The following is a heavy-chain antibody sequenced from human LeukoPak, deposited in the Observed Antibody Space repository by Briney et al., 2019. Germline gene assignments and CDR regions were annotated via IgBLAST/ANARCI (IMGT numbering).Heavy chain of an antibody. J-gene: IGHJ5*02. CDR3: AKKEIAVVGSNWFDP. V-gene: IGHV3-30*02. D-gene: IGHD6-13*01. CDR2: IRYDGTNE. Sequence: GGSLRLSCAASGFTFSSYGMHWVRQAPGKGLEWVTFIRYDGTNEYYADSVRGRFTISRDNSKNTLYLQMNSLRAEDTAVYYCAKKEIAVVGSNWFDPWGQGTLVTVSS. CDR1: GFTFSSYG.